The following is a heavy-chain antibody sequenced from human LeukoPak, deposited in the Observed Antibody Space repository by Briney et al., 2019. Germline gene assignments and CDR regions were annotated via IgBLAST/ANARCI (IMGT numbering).Heavy chain of an antibody. V-gene: IGHV4-30-2*01. Sequence: SQTLSLTCTVSGGSISSGGYYWSWIRQPPGKGLEWIGYIYHSGSTYYNPSLKSRVTISVDTSKNQFSLKLSSVTAADTAVYYCARVPCSGGSCYSEFDFWGQGTLVTVSS. D-gene: IGHD2-15*01. CDR3: ARVPCSGGSCYSEFDF. CDR2: IYHSGST. CDR1: GGSISSGGYY. J-gene: IGHJ4*02.